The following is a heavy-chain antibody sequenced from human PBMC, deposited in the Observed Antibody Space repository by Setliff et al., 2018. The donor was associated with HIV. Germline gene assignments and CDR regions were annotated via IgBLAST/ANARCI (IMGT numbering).Heavy chain of an antibody. V-gene: IGHV1-8*01. J-gene: IGHJ3*02. Sequence: ASVKVSCKASGYTFTSYDINWVRQATGQGLEWMGWMNPNSGNTGYAQKFQGRVTMSEDTSTDTAYMELSSLRSEDTAVYYCATRAYDSSGYLRSRVSGAALDIWGQGTMVTVSS. CDR3: ATRAYDSSGYLRSRVSGAALDI. D-gene: IGHD3-22*01. CDR2: MNPNSGNT. CDR1: GYTFTSYD.